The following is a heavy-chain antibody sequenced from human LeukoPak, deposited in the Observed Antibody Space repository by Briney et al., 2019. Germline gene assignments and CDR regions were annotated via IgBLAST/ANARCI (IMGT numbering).Heavy chain of an antibody. V-gene: IGHV3-74*01. D-gene: IGHD3-3*01. CDR3: ARGLYDSGFYTLGP. CDR2: ISGDGRST. Sequence: GGSLKLSCAASGFTFSSYWIRWVRQAPGKGLVWVSRISGDGRSTNYADSVKGRFTISRDNAKNTVYLQMNSLRAEDSAVYSCARGLYDSGFYTLGPWGQGTLVTVSS. CDR1: GFTFSSYW. J-gene: IGHJ5*02.